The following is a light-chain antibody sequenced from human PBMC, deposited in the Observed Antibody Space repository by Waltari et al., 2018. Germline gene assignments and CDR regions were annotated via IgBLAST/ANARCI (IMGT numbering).Light chain of an antibody. CDR1: QSVSRA. CDR3: HHYVSLPVT. CDR2: GAS. Sequence: EIDLTQSPGTLSWSPGERATHSCRASQSVSRALAWYQQNPGQAPRLLIYGASNSATGIPDRFSGSVSGTDFSLIISRLEPEDFAVYYCHHYVSLPVTFGQGTKVEIK. J-gene: IGKJ1*01. V-gene: IGKV3-20*01.